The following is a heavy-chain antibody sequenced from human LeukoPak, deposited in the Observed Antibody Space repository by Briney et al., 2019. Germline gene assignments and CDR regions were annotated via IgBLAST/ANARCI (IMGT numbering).Heavy chain of an antibody. CDR1: GGTFSSYA. J-gene: IGHJ4*02. V-gene: IGHV1-69*05. CDR3: ARGGCSSPPFDY. D-gene: IGHD6-13*01. Sequence: SVKVSCKASGGTFSSYAISWVRQAPGQGLEWMGGIVPIFGTANYAQKFQGRVTITTDESTSTAYMELSSLRSEDTALYYCARGGCSSPPFDYWGQGTLVTVSS. CDR2: IVPIFGTA.